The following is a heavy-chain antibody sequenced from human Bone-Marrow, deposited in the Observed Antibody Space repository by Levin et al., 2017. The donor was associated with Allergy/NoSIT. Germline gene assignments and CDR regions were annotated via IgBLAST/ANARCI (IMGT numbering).Heavy chain of an antibody. V-gene: IGHV3-30*18. Sequence: PGGSLRLSCAASGFSFRSYGMHWVRQAPGKGLEWVGLISYDGSFTFYGDSVKGRFTISRDNSNNTLFLQMDSLRAEDTAIYFCAKSPTLTGYYAWFDPWGQGTLVTVSS. D-gene: IGHD3-9*01. CDR2: ISYDGSFT. CDR3: AKSPTLTGYYAWFDP. CDR1: GFSFRSYG. J-gene: IGHJ5*02.